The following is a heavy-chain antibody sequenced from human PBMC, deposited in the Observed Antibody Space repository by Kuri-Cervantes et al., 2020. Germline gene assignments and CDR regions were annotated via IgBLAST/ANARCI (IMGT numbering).Heavy chain of an antibody. V-gene: IGHV3-30*02. CDR3: ARGSGHSSGWYLGY. CDR1: GFTFSRYG. D-gene: IGHD6-19*01. CDR2: IRYDGRNK. Sequence: GESLKISCAASGFTFSRYGMHWVRQAPGKGLEWVTFIRYDGRNKYYADSVKGRFTISRDNAKNSLYLQMNSLRAEDTALYYCARGSGHSSGWYLGYWGQGTLVTVSS. J-gene: IGHJ4*02.